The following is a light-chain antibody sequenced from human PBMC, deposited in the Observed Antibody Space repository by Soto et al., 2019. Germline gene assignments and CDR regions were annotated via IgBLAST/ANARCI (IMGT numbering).Light chain of an antibody. CDR2: VAS. CDR1: QGITNY. Sequence: DIQMTQSPSSLSASVGDRVTITCRASQGITNYLAWYQQKPGKVPKLLIYVASTLQSGVPSRFSGTGSETDFTLTISNLQPEDVATYYCQKCDSAPLTFGGGTKVEIK. CDR3: QKCDSAPLT. J-gene: IGKJ4*01. V-gene: IGKV1-27*01.